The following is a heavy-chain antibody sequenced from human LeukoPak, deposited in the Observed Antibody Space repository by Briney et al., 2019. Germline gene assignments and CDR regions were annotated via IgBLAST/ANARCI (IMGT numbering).Heavy chain of an antibody. CDR2: INPNSGGT. V-gene: IGHV1-2*02. CDR3: ARHLPYSSGWDPEDY. CDR1: GYTFTGYY. Sequence: ASVKVSCKASGYTFTGYYMHWVRQAPGQGLEWMGWINPNSGGTNYAQKFQGRVTMTRDTSISTAYTELSRLRSDDTAVYYCARHLPYSSGWDPEDYSGQGTLVTVSS. J-gene: IGHJ4*02. D-gene: IGHD6-19*01.